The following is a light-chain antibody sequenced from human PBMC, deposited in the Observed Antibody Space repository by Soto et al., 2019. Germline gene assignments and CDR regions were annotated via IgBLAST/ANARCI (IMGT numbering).Light chain of an antibody. J-gene: IGKJ1*01. CDR2: GAS. CDR3: QHYGRSLTWT. Sequence: EIVLTQSPGTLSLSPGDRATLYCRASQSVSSTHLAWYQQKAGQAPKLLVYGASTRATGTPDRFSGSGSGTYFTLTISRLEPEDFAVYYCQHYGRSLTWTFGQGTKVEIK. V-gene: IGKV3-20*01. CDR1: QSVSSTH.